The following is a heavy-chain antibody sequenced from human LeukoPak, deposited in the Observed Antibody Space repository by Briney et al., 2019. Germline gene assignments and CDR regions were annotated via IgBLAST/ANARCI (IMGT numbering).Heavy chain of an antibody. CDR2: ISYDGSNK. J-gene: IGHJ4*02. V-gene: IGHV3-30*18. CDR1: GFTFSSYG. D-gene: IGHD2-2*01. CDR3: AKLGGSTSLPFY. Sequence: GRSLRHSCAASGFTFSSYGMHWVRQAPGKGLEWVAVISYDGSNKYYADSVKGRFTISRDNSKNTLYLQMNSLRAEDTAVYYCAKLGGSTSLPFYWGQGTLVTVSS.